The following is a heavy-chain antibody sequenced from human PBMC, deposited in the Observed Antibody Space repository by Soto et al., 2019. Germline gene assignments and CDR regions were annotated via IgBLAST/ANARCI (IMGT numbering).Heavy chain of an antibody. V-gene: IGHV4-34*01. D-gene: IGHD3-10*01. CDR2: INDSGNI. Sequence: QVQLQQWGAGLLKPSETLSLTCAVYGGSFSGYQWTWIRQTPGKGLEWIGEINDSGNINYNPSLKSRVTIVLDTPKKQISLKLSSGTAADTAVYYCARGLILWFGELSRRGGYYYYMDVWGEGTTVIVSS. CDR1: GGSFSGYQ. CDR3: ARGLILWFGELSRRGGYYYYMDV. J-gene: IGHJ6*03.